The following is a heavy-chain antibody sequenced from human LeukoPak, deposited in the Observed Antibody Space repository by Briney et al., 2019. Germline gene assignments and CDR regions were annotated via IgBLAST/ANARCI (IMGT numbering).Heavy chain of an antibody. J-gene: IGHJ4*02. V-gene: IGHV3-43*02. CDR1: GFMFHDYA. CDR3: ARESETSGWYDY. CDR2: ISGDGGST. Sequence: GGSLGLSCAAPGFMFHDYAIRWVRQAPGKGLEWVSLISGDGGSTFYADSVKGRFTISRDNSKNSLYLQMNSLRSDDTALYYCARESETSGWYDYWGQGTLVTVSS. D-gene: IGHD6-19*01.